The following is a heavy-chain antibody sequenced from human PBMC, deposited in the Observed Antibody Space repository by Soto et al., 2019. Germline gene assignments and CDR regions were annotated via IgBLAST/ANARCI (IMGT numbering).Heavy chain of an antibody. Sequence: EVQLVESGGGLVQPGRSLRLSCAASGFTFDDYAMHWVRQAPGKGLEWVSGISWNSGSIGYADSVKGRFTISRDNAKNSLYLQMNSLRAEVTALYYCAKDRGAVAKFPFDYWGQGTLVTVSS. CDR3: AKDRGAVAKFPFDY. J-gene: IGHJ4*02. CDR1: GFTFDDYA. D-gene: IGHD6-19*01. V-gene: IGHV3-9*01. CDR2: ISWNSGSI.